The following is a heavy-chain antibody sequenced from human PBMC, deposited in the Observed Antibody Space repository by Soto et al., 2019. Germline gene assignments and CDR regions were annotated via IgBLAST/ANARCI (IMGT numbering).Heavy chain of an antibody. D-gene: IGHD6-6*01. CDR2: IYPGDSDT. CDR1: GYTFTSYW. J-gene: IGHJ4*02. Sequence: GESLKISCQASGYTFTSYWIGWVRQMPGKGLEWMGIIYPGDSDTRYSPSFQGQVTISVDKSTTTAFLQWSSLKASDTAIYYCARLHYSSSFSVYWGQGTLVTVSS. V-gene: IGHV5-51*01. CDR3: ARLHYSSSFSVY.